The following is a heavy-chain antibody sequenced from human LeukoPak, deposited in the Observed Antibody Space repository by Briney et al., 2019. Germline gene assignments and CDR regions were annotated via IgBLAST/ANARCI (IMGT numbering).Heavy chain of an antibody. CDR3: VRGSSGTVVRGIAWAWFDP. V-gene: IGHV3-7*05. Sequence: GGSLRLSCAASGFTFSSQRMSWIRQTPDKGLAWVTKIKPDGGATYYADSVNGRFTISRDNAKNSLYLQMNSLRAEDTAVYYCVRGSSGTVVRGIAWAWFDPWGQGTLVTVSS. D-gene: IGHD3-10*01. CDR1: GFTFSSQR. J-gene: IGHJ5*02. CDR2: IKPDGGAT.